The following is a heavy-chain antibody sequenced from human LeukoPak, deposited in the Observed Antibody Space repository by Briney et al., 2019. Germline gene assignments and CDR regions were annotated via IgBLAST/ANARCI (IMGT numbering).Heavy chain of an antibody. V-gene: IGHV1-2*02. CDR1: GYTFTVYY. J-gene: IGHJ4*02. D-gene: IGHD6-19*01. CDR2: INPNSGGT. Sequence: ASVTVSCKASGYTFTVYYMHWVRQAPGQGLEWMGWINPNSGGTNYAQKFQGRVTMTRDTSISTAYMELSRLRSDDTAVYYCARDSGLYSSGWYIFDYWGQGTLVTVSS. CDR3: ARDSGLYSSGWYIFDY.